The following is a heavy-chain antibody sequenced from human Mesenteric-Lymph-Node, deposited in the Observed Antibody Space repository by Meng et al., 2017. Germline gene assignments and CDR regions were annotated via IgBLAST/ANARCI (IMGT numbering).Heavy chain of an antibody. Sequence: QLQESGAGLVRPSQPLSLTCSVSGDSITSGDYSWTWIRQPPGKGLEWIGYIYHGVIIYYTPSLRSRVTISVDKSRSQFSLKLTSVSAADTAVYYCVRDTRRGGGWFDPWGQGTLVTVSS. CDR2: IYHGVII. J-gene: IGHJ5*02. CDR1: GDSITSGDYS. CDR3: VRDTRRGGGWFDP. V-gene: IGHV4-30-2*01. D-gene: IGHD2-15*01.